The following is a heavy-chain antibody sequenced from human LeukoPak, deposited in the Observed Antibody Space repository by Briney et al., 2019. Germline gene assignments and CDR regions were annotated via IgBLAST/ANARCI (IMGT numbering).Heavy chain of an antibody. J-gene: IGHJ4*02. CDR3: ARDSGEAGGDLRDY. CDR1: GGSISSYY. V-gene: IGHV4-59*01. CDR2: IYYSGST. Sequence: SETLSLTCTVSGGSISSYYWSWVRQPPGKGLEWIGYIYYSGSTNYNPSLKSRVTISVDTSKNQFSLKLSSVTAADTAVYYCARDSGEAGGDLRDYWGQGTLVTVSS. D-gene: IGHD4-17*01.